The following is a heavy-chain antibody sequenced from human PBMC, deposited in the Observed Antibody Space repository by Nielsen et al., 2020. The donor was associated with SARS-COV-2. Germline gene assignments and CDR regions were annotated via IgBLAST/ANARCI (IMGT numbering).Heavy chain of an antibody. V-gene: IGHV3-15*05. D-gene: IGHD4-17*01. CDR1: GLTFSKAW. CDR3: TTERGAYKYGDLYWFQS. CDR2: LQAKSEGSTT. Sequence: GESLKNSCGASGLTFSKAWMNWVRQIPGKGLERIGRLQAKSEGSTTDYAAPVKGRFTIPRHDLKNTSYLEMNSLKIDDTAVYNCTTERGAYKYGDLYWFQSWGQGTLVTVAS. J-gene: IGHJ5*01.